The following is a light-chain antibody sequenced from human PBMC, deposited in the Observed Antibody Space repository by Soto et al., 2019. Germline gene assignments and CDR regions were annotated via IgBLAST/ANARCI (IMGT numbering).Light chain of an antibody. V-gene: IGKV3-15*01. Sequence: IVMTQSLDTLSVSPGERATLSCWASQGVNTNLAWYQQKPGQAPRLLIYGASTRATGIPDRISGSGSGTEFTLTLSSLQSEDFAVYYCQQYNKWPVTFGQGTKVEIK. CDR3: QQYNKWPVT. CDR1: QGVNTN. CDR2: GAS. J-gene: IGKJ1*01.